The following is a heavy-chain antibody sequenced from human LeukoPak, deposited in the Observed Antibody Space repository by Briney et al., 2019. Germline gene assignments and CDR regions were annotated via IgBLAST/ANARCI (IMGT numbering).Heavy chain of an antibody. CDR2: INPNSGGT. CDR3: AGGGIGGWSYYFDY. CDR1: GYTFTDYY. J-gene: IGHJ4*02. D-gene: IGHD6-19*01. Sequence: ASVKVSCKASGYTFTDYYLHWVRQAPGQGLEWMGWINPNSGGTNYAQKFQGRVTMTRDTSMSTAYMELSRLRSDDTAVYYCAGGGIGGWSYYFDYWGQGTLVTVSS. V-gene: IGHV1-2*02.